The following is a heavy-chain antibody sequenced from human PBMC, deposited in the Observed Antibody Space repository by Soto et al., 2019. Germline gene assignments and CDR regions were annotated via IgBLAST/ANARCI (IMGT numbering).Heavy chain of an antibody. CDR2: IYYSGST. D-gene: IGHD3-3*01. CDR1: GGSISSSSYY. V-gene: IGHV4-39*01. CDR3: ATLRFLEWLLNYYGMDV. Sequence: QLQLQESGPGLVKPSETLSLTCTVSGGSISSSSYYWGWIRQPPGKGLEWIGSIYYSGSTYYNPSLKSRLTISVDTSKNQFSLKLSSVTAATTAVYYCATLRFLEWLLNYYGMDVWGQGTTVTVSS. J-gene: IGHJ6*02.